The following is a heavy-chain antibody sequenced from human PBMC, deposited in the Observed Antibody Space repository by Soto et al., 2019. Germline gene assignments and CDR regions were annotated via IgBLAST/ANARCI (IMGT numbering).Heavy chain of an antibody. V-gene: IGHV3-21*01. CDR2: ISSSSSYI. J-gene: IGHJ3*02. D-gene: IGHD6-19*01. CDR1: GFTFSSYS. Sequence: EVQLVESGGGLVKPGGSLRLSCAASGFTFSSYSMNWVRQAPGKGLEWVSSISSSSSYIYYADSVKGRFTISRDNAKNSLYLQMNSLRAEDTAVYYCATAAVAGFSGDAFDIWGQGTMVTVSS. CDR3: ATAAVAGFSGDAFDI.